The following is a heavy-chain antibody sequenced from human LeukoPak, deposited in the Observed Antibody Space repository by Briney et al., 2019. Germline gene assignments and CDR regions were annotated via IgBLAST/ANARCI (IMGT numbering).Heavy chain of an antibody. D-gene: IGHD4-23*01. CDR3: ARNYGTNSGGFDI. Sequence: GGSLRLSCAASGFTFSDYYMSWIRQAPGKGLEWVSYITGSTSFTNYADSVKGRFTISRDNAKNTLYLQMNSLRPEDTAVFYCARNYGTNSGGFDIWGQGTTVSVSS. V-gene: IGHV3-11*06. CDR2: ITGSTSFT. J-gene: IGHJ3*02. CDR1: GFTFSDYY.